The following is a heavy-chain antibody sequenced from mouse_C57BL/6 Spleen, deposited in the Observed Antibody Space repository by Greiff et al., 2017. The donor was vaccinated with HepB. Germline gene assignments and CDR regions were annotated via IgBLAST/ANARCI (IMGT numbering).Heavy chain of an antibody. CDR3: ARDRDYYGSSYRMDY. CDR1: GFTFSSYA. Sequence: EVKLEESGGGLVKPGGSLKLSCAASGFTFSSYAMSWVRQTPEKRLEWVATISDGGSYTYYPDNVKGRFTISRDNAKNNLYLQMSHLKSEDTAMYYCARDRDYYGSSYRMDYWGQGTSVTVSS. D-gene: IGHD1-1*01. CDR2: ISDGGSYT. J-gene: IGHJ4*01. V-gene: IGHV5-4*01.